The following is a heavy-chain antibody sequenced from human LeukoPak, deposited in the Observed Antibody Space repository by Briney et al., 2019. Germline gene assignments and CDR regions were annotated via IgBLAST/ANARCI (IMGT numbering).Heavy chain of an antibody. V-gene: IGHV3-64*01. D-gene: IGHD5-18*01. CDR2: ISSNGGST. CDR3: ARDRVSDGYSYGYVYYHYMDV. Sequence: GGSLRLSCAASGFTFSSYGMHWVRQAPGKGLEYVSAISSNGGSTYYANSVRGRFTISRDNSKNTLYLQMGSLRAEDMAVYYCARDRVSDGYSYGYVYYHYMDVWGKGTTVTVSS. J-gene: IGHJ6*03. CDR1: GFTFSSYG.